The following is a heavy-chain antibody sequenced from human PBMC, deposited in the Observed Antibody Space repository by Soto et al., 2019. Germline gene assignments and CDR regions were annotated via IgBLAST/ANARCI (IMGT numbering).Heavy chain of an antibody. J-gene: IGHJ5*02. D-gene: IGHD6-13*01. Sequence: EMQLMESGGGLVQPGGSLRLSCAASGFTFSNYAMTWFRQAPGKGLEWVSAISHTGAVTYYADSVKGRFTISRDNSKNARYLQMKVLRAVDTAIYYGATSNPHSSNCWFDPWGQGTLVTVSS. V-gene: IGHV3-23*01. CDR2: ISHTGAVT. CDR3: ATSNPHSSNCWFDP. CDR1: GFTFSNYA.